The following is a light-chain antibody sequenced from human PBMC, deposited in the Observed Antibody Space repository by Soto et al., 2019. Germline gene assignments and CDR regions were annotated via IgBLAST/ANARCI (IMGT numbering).Light chain of an antibody. Sequence: EIVMPQSPATLSVSPGESATLSCRASQRVSRNLAWYQQKPGQAPRLLIYRASSRATGIPARFSGSGSGREFTLTISSLQSEDFAVYYCQQYNNWPPLITFGQGTRLEIK. CDR3: QQYNNWPPLIT. CDR2: RAS. CDR1: QRVSRN. V-gene: IGKV3D-15*01. J-gene: IGKJ5*01.